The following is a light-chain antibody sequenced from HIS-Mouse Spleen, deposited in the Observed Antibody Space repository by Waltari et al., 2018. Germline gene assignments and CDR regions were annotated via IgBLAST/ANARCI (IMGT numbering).Light chain of an antibody. J-gene: IGKJ2*01. CDR3: QQYGSSPPYT. CDR1: QSVSSSY. CDR2: GAS. Sequence: EIVLTQSPGTLSLSPGERATLSCRASQSVSSSYLAWYPQEPGQAPRLLIYGASSRATGIPDRFSGSGSGTDFTLTISRLEPEDFAVYYCQQYGSSPPYTFGQGTKLEIK. V-gene: IGKV3-20*01.